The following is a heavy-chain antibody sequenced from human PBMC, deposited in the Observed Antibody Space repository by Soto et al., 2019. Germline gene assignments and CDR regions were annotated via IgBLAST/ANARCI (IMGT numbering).Heavy chain of an antibody. Sequence: EVQLLESGGGLVQPGGSLRLSCAASGFTFSNYAMSWVRQAPGKGLEWVSGISGSGGSQYYADSVKGRFTISRDNSKNTLYLQMNSLRAGDTAVYYCANLLGGVQRGWFDPWGQGTLVTVSS. CDR3: ANLLGGVQRGWFDP. D-gene: IGHD3-16*01. CDR1: GFTFSNYA. J-gene: IGHJ5*02. CDR2: ISGSGGSQ. V-gene: IGHV3-23*01.